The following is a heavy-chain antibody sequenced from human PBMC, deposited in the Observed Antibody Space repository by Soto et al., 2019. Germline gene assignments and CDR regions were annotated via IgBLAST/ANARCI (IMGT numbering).Heavy chain of an antibody. Sequence: QVQLVQSGAEVKKPGASVKVSCKASGYTFTSYYMHWVRQAPGQGLEWMGIINPSGGSTSYAQKFQGRVTMTRDTSASTVYMEMSSLRSEDTAVYYCAREGVYSSGERPGGRGVVDYWGQGTLVTVSS. J-gene: IGHJ4*02. CDR3: AREGVYSSGERPGGRGVVDY. CDR2: INPSGGST. D-gene: IGHD6-19*01. V-gene: IGHV1-46*01. CDR1: GYTFTSYY.